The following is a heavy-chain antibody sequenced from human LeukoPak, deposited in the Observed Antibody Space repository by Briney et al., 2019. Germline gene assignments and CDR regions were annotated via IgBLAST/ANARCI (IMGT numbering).Heavy chain of an antibody. D-gene: IGHD6-6*01. CDR3: ARGSSSSHYYYYYYMDV. V-gene: IGHV1-69*13. J-gene: IGHJ6*03. Sequence: ASVKVSCKASGGTFSSYAISWVRQAPGQGLEWMGGIIPIFGTANYAQKFQGRVTITADESTSIAYMELSSLRSEDTAVYYCARGSSSSHYYYYYYMDVWGKGTTVTVSS. CDR1: GGTFSSYA. CDR2: IIPIFGTA.